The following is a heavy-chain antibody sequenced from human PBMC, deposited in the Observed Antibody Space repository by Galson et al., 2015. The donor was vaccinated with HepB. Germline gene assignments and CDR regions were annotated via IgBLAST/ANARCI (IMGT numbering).Heavy chain of an antibody. Sequence: SETLSLTCAVSGYSISSGYYWGWIRQPPGKGLEWIGSIYHSGSTYYNPSLKSRVTISVDTSKNQFSLKLSSVTAADTAVYYCARVDDSSQYGEMGDYFDYWGQGTLVTVSS. CDR2: IYHSGST. CDR1: GYSISSGYY. J-gene: IGHJ4*02. D-gene: IGHD3-22*01. CDR3: ARVDDSSQYGEMGDYFDY. V-gene: IGHV4-38-2*01.